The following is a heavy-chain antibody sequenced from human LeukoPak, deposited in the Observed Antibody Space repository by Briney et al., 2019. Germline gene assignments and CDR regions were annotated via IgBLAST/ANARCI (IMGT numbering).Heavy chain of an antibody. CDR2: IPYDGSNK. D-gene: IGHD6-13*01. V-gene: IGHV3-30*04. J-gene: IGHJ4*02. CDR1: GFTFSSYA. CDR3: VRGAYSSSWLNFDY. Sequence: GGSLRLSCAASGFTFSSYAMHWVRQTPGKGLEWVALIPYDGSNKYYADSVKGRFTVSRDNSKNTLYLQMNSLRAEDTAVYYCVRGAYSSSWLNFDYWGQGTLVTVSS.